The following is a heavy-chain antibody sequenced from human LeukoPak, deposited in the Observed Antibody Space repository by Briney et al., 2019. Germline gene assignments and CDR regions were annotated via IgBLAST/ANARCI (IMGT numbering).Heavy chain of an antibody. CDR2: IYTSGTT. J-gene: IGHJ5*02. Sequence: SGTLSLTCTVSGGSISSYYWSWIRQPAGKGLEWIGRIYTSGTTHYNPSLKSRVTMSVDTSKNQFSLKLSSVTAADTAVYYCARDLDIVVVVAATQYFEYNWFDPWGQGTLVTVSS. CDR3: ARDLDIVVVVAATQYFEYNWFDP. CDR1: GGSISSYY. D-gene: IGHD2-15*01. V-gene: IGHV4-4*07.